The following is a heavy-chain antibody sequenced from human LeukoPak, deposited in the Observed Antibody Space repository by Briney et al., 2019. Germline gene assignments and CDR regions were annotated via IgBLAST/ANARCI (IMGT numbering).Heavy chain of an antibody. CDR2: IKQDGSEK. J-gene: IGHJ3*02. D-gene: IGHD3-9*01. CDR1: GFTFTTYW. Sequence: GGSLRLSCATSGFTFTTYWMNWVRQAPGKGLEWVANIKQDGSEKYYVDSVKGRFTISRDNAKNSLYLQMNSLRAEDTAVYYCAREVEYDILTGNGAFDIRGQGTMVTVSS. CDR3: AREVEYDILTGNGAFDI. V-gene: IGHV3-7*01.